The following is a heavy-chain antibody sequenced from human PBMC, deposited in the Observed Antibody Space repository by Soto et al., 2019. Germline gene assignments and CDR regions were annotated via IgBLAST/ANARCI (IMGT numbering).Heavy chain of an antibody. Sequence: ASVKVSCKASGYTFTSYYMHWVRQAPGQGLEWMGIINPSGGSTSYAQKFQGRVTMTRDTSTSTVYMELSSLRSEDTAVYYCAREVLGDTMIGARYYYYGMDVWGQGTTVTVSS. CDR2: INPSGGST. CDR3: AREVLGDTMIGARYYYYGMDV. CDR1: GYTFTSYY. D-gene: IGHD3-22*01. V-gene: IGHV1-46*03. J-gene: IGHJ6*02.